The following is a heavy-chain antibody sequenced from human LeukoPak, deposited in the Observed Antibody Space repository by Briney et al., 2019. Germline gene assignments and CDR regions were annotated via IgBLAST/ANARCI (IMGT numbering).Heavy chain of an antibody. CDR1: GGSISSSSYY. J-gene: IGHJ4*02. CDR3: ASLVDTAMAKSPRPD. D-gene: IGHD5-18*01. V-gene: IGHV4-39*01. Sequence: PSETLSLTCTVSGGSISSSSYYWGWIRQPPGKGLEWIGSIYYSGSTYYNPSLKSRVTISVDTSKNQFSLKLSSVTAADTAVYYCASLVDTAMAKSPRPDGGQEPRVPVS. CDR2: IYYSGST.